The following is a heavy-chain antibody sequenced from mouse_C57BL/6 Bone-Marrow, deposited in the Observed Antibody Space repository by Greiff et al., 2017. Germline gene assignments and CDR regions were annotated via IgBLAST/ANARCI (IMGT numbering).Heavy chain of an antibody. D-gene: IGHD1-1*01. J-gene: IGHJ2*01. V-gene: IGHV1-55*01. CDR1: GYTFTSYW. CDR2: IYPGSGST. Sequence: QVQLQQPGAELVKPGASVKMSCKASGYTFTSYWITWVKQRPGQGLEWIGDIYPGSGSTNYNEKFKSKATLTVDTSSSTAYMQLSSLTSKDSAVEYGASQKLRIYYYGREYVDYWGQGTTLTVSA. CDR3: ASQKLRIYYYGREYVDY.